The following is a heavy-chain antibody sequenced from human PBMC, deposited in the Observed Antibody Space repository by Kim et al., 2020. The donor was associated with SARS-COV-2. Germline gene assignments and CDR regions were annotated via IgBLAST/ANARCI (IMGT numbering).Heavy chain of an antibody. CDR2: ISHTGTS. V-gene: IGHV4-59*01. CDR3: ARSSNSAVFDS. Sequence: SETLSLTCSVSNGSMSRNYWGWIRQSPGKGLEWIGHISHTGTSSYNPSLKSRVTISIDASKMQFSLKVTSLTAADAAVYYCARSSNSAVFDSWGQGILVT. D-gene: IGHD2-2*01. CDR1: NGSMSRNY. J-gene: IGHJ4*02.